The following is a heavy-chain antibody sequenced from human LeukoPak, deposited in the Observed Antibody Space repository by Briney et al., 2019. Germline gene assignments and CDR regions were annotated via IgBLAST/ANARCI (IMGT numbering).Heavy chain of an antibody. D-gene: IGHD2-2*01. V-gene: IGHV3-15*01. CDR3: TTLSYATAPT. Sequence: GGSLRLSCAASGFTFSNAWMSWVRQAPGKGLEWVSRVRSETDGGTTDYAAPVQGRFTISRDDSKNTLYLQMNSLETDDTAVYYCTTLSYATAPTWGQGTLVTVSS. CDR2: VRSETDGGTT. CDR1: GFTFSNAW. J-gene: IGHJ5*02.